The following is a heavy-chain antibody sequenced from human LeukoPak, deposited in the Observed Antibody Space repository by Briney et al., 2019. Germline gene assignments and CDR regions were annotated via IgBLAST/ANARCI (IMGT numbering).Heavy chain of an antibody. D-gene: IGHD3-10*01. V-gene: IGHV3-23*01. J-gene: IGHJ4*02. CDR3: AKRGVVIRVILVGFHKQAYYFDS. CDR1: GVTLSNYG. CDR2: ISDSGGAT. Sequence: GGSLRLSCAVSGVTLSNYGMAWVRQAPGKGLEWVAGISDSGGATNYADSVKGRFTISRDNAKNTLYLQMSSLRAENTAVYFCAKRGVVIRVILVGFHKQAYYFDSWGQGALVTVSS.